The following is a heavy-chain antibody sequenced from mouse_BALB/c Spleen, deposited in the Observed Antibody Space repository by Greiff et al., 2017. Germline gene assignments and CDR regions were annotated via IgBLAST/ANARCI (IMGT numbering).Heavy chain of an antibody. CDR2: IYPGDGDT. CDR1: GYAFSSYW. V-gene: IGHV1-80*01. Sequence: VQLQQSGAELVRPGSSVKISCKASGYAFSSYWMNWVKPRPGQGLEWIGQIYPGDGDTNYNGKFKGTATLTADKSSSTDYMQLSSLTSEDSAVYYCARRGDGQGGFAYWGQGTLVTVSA. D-gene: IGHD2-3*01. J-gene: IGHJ3*01. CDR3: ARRGDGQGGFAY.